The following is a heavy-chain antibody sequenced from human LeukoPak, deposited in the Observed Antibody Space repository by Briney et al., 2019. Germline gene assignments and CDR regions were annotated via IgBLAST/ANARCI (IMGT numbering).Heavy chain of an antibody. CDR3: ARDVLSYFDY. CDR2: ISSSGSTI. D-gene: IGHD3-16*01. J-gene: IGHJ4*02. CDR1: GFTFSSYE. Sequence: PGGSLRLSCAASGFTFSSYEMNWVRQAPGKGLEWISYISSSGSTIYYADSVKGRFTISRDNAKNSLYLQMNSLRAEDTAVYYCARDVLSYFDYWGQGTLVTVSS. V-gene: IGHV3-48*03.